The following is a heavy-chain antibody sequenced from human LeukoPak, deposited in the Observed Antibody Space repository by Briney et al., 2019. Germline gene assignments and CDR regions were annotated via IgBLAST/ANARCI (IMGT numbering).Heavy chain of an antibody. CDR1: GYTFTGYY. CDR3: ARDGGSGSYYAFDY. Sequence: ASVKVSCKASGYTFTGYYMHWVRQAPGQGLEWMGWINPNSGNTNYAQKLQGRVTMTTDTSTSTAYMGLRSLRSDDTAVYYCARDGGSGSYYAFDYWGQGTLVTVSS. V-gene: IGHV1-18*04. D-gene: IGHD3-10*01. J-gene: IGHJ4*02. CDR2: INPNSGNT.